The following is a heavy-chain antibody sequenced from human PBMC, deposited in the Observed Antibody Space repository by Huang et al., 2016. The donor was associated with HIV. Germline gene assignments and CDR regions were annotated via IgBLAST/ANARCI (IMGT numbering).Heavy chain of an antibody. CDR1: GFTFSNAW. CDR3: TYESESSGLTMDHDAFDI. Sequence: EVQLVESGGGLVKPGGSLRLSCAASGFTFSNAWMSWVRQAPGKGLEWVGRIKSKTNGATTDYAARVKVRLTISRDDSKNTLYLQMNSLKTEDTAVYYCTYESESSGLTMDHDAFDIWGQGTMVTVSS. CDR2: IKSKTNGATT. V-gene: IGHV3-15*01. D-gene: IGHD6-19*01. J-gene: IGHJ3*02.